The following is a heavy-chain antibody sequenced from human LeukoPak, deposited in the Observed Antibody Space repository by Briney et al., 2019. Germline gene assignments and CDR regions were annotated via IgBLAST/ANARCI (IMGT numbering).Heavy chain of an antibody. Sequence: SGGSLRLSCAASGFTFSSYSMNWVRQAPGKGLEWVSSISSSSSYIYYADSVKGRFTISRDNAKNSLYLQMNSLRAEDTAVYYCARDADSSSWSMCYYYGMDVWGQGTTVTVSS. CDR3: ARDADSSSWSMCYYYGMDV. J-gene: IGHJ6*02. CDR2: ISSSSSYI. D-gene: IGHD6-13*01. V-gene: IGHV3-21*01. CDR1: GFTFSSYS.